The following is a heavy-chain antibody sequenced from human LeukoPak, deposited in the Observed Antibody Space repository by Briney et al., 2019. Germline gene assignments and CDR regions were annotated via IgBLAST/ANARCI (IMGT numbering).Heavy chain of an antibody. CDR3: ARDRGGATDYFDY. CDR2: ISYDGSNK. V-gene: IGHV3-30-3*01. CDR1: GFTFSSYA. D-gene: IGHD1-26*01. Sequence: PGRSLRLSCAASGFTFSSYAMHWVRQAPGKGLEWVAVISYDGSNKYYADSVKGRFTISRDNSKNTLYLQMNSLRAEDTAVYYGARDRGGATDYFDYGGQGPRVTVPS. J-gene: IGHJ4*02.